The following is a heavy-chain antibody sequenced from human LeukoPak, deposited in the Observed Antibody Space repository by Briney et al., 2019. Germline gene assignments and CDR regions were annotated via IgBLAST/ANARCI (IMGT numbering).Heavy chain of an antibody. CDR1: GFTFSGCV. CDR2: ISGSGGST. J-gene: IGHJ4*02. Sequence: GGSLRLSCAASGFTFSGCVMTWVRQPPGKGLEWVSAISGSGGSTYYADSVKGRFTISRDNSKSTLYLQMNSLRAEDTAVYYCATRITTHDYWGQGTLVTVSS. V-gene: IGHV3-23*01. D-gene: IGHD3-16*01. CDR3: ATRITTHDY.